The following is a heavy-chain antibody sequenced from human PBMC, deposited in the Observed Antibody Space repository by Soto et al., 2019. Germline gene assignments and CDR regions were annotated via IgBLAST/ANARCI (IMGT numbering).Heavy chain of an antibody. Sequence: SETLSLTCAVYGGSFSGYYWSWIRQPPGKGLEWIGEINHSGSTNYNPSLKSRVTISVDTSKNQFSLKLSSVTAADTAVYYCARAHMNSSGYYLYYFDYWGQGTLVTVSS. CDR3: ARAHMNSSGYYLYYFDY. CDR2: INHSGST. D-gene: IGHD3-22*01. J-gene: IGHJ4*02. V-gene: IGHV4-34*01. CDR1: GGSFSGYY.